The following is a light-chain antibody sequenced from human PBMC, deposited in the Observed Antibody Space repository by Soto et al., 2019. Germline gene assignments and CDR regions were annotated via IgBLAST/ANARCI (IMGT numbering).Light chain of an antibody. V-gene: IGLV2-14*01. Sequence: QSALTQPASVSGSPGQSITISCTGTSSDVGGYNYVSWYQQHPGKAPKLMIYEVTNRPSGVSYRFSGSKSGNTASLTISGLQAVDEADYYCSSYTSSSTLVFGGGTKLTVL. CDR2: EVT. CDR3: SSYTSSSTLV. J-gene: IGLJ3*02. CDR1: SSDVGGYNY.